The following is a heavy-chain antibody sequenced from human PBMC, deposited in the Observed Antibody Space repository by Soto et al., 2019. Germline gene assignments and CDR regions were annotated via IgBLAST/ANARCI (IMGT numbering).Heavy chain of an antibody. CDR2: IYYSGST. V-gene: IGHV4-39*01. J-gene: IGHJ4*02. CDR1: GGSISSSSYY. CDR3: ARQRSGYDYFDY. D-gene: IGHD5-12*01. Sequence: SETLSLTCTVSGGSISSSSYYWGWIRQPPGKGLEWIGSIYYSGSTYYNPSLKSRVTISVDTSKNQFSLKLSSVTAADTAVYYCARQRSGYDYFDYWGQGTLVTVSS.